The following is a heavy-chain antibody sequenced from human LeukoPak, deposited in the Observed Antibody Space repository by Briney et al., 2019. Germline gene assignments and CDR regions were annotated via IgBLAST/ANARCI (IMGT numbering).Heavy chain of an antibody. V-gene: IGHV4-59*01. CDR3: ARGANYGDYGLDAFDV. Sequence: PSETLSLTCTVSGGSMSSYYWSWIRQPPGERLEWIGYINYSGSTTYNPSLRSRVTMSIDTSKNQSSLKLTSVTAADTAVYHCARGANYGDYGLDAFDVWGQGTMVTVSS. J-gene: IGHJ3*01. D-gene: IGHD4-17*01. CDR1: GGSMSSYY. CDR2: INYSGST.